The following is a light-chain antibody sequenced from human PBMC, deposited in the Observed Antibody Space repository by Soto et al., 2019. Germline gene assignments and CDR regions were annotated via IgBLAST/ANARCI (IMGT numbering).Light chain of an antibody. J-gene: IGKJ4*01. CDR1: PSVSNS. V-gene: IGKV3-11*01. CDR3: QQRNNWPPVT. CDR2: DAS. Sequence: ESVLTQSPATLSLSPGERATLSCRASPSVSNSLAWYQHKPGQAPRLLIYDASNRATGVPTRFSGSGSGTDFTLTISSLEPEDFAVYYCQQRNNWPPVTFGRGTRVEIK.